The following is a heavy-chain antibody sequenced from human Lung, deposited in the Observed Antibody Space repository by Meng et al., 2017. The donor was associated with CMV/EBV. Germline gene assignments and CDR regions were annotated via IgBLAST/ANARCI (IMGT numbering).Heavy chain of an antibody. Sequence: ASXXVSXKASGYTFTSYYMHWVRQAPGQGLEWMGITNPSGGSTSYAQKFQGRVTMTRDTSTSTVYMELSSLRSEDTAVYYCARVAGGGNSPFDYLGQGTLVTVSS. D-gene: IGHD4-23*01. CDR2: TNPSGGST. CDR1: GYTFTSYY. CDR3: ARVAGGGNSPFDY. V-gene: IGHV1-46*01. J-gene: IGHJ4*02.